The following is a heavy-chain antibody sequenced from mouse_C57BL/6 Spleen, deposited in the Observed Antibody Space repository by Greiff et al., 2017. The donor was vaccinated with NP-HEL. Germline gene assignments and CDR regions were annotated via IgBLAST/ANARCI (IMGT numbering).Heavy chain of an antibody. D-gene: IGHD2-2*01. CDR1: GYTFTSYW. J-gene: IGHJ2*01. CDR3: ARSYYGYDEDY. V-gene: IGHV1-7*01. Sequence: QVQLKQSGAELAKPGASVKLSCKASGYTFTSYWMHWVTQRPGQGLEWIGYINPSSGYTKYNQKFKDKATLTADKSSSTAYMQLSSLTYEDSAVYYCARSYYGYDEDYWGQGTTLTVSS. CDR2: INPSSGYT.